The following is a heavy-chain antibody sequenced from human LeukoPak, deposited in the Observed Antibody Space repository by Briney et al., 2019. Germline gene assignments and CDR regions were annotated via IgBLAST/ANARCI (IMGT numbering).Heavy chain of an antibody. CDR1: GGSISSYY. D-gene: IGHD2-8*01. J-gene: IGHJ6*02. CDR2: IYYSGST. V-gene: IGHV4-59*01. CDR3: ARDGYCTNGVCYEDYYGMDV. Sequence: TSETLSLTCTVSGGSISSYYWSWIRQPPGKGLEWIGYIYYSGSTNYNPSLKGRVTISVDTSKNQFSLKLSSVTAADTAVYYCARDGYCTNGVCYEDYYGMDVWGQGTTVTVSS.